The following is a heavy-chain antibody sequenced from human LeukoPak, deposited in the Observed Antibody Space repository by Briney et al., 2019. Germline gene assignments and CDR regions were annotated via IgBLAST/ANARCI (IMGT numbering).Heavy chain of an antibody. J-gene: IGHJ3*02. Sequence: ASEALSLTCTVSGGSISSYYWSWIRQPPGKGLEWIGYIYYSGSTSYNPSLKSRVTISVDTSKKQFSLKLSSVTAADTAFYYCARYIVSYPHDAFDIWGQGTMVTVSS. CDR1: GGSISSYY. V-gene: IGHV4-59*01. CDR2: IYYSGST. D-gene: IGHD1-26*01. CDR3: ARYIVSYPHDAFDI.